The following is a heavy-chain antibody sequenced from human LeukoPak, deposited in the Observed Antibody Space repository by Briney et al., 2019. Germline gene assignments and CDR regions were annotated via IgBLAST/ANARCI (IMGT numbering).Heavy chain of an antibody. J-gene: IGHJ3*02. CDR3: AATYYYDSSGYIPAAFDI. V-gene: IGHV4-59*01. CDR2: IYYSGST. D-gene: IGHD3-22*01. Sequence: PSETLSLTCTVSGGSISSYYWGWIRQPPGKGLEWIGYIYYSGSTNYNPSLKSRVTISVDTSKNQFSLKLSSVTAADTAVYYCAATYYYDSSGYIPAAFDIWGQGTMVTVSS. CDR1: GGSISSYY.